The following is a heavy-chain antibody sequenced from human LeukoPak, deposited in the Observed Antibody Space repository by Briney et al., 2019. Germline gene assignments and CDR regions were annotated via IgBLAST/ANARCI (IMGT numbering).Heavy chain of an antibody. J-gene: IGHJ5*02. CDR1: GYTFTSYD. Sequence: ASVKVSCKASGYTFTSYDINWVRQATGQGLEWMGWMNPNSGNTGYAQKFQGRVTMTRNTSISTAYMELSSLRSEDTAVYYCARALRWSSSWYTEGCWFDPWGQGTLVTVSS. D-gene: IGHD6-13*01. CDR2: MNPNSGNT. V-gene: IGHV1-8*01. CDR3: ARALRWSSSWYTEGCWFDP.